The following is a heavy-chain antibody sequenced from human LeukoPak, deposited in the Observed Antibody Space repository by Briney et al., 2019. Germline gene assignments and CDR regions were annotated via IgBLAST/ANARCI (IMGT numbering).Heavy chain of an antibody. Sequence: GGSLRLSCAASGFTFSSYWMSWVRQAPGKGLEWVANIKQDGSEKYYVDSVKGRFTISRDNAKNSLYLQMNSLRAEDTAVYYCARDELLWFGELSGWFDPWGQGTLVTVSS. V-gene: IGHV3-7*01. J-gene: IGHJ5*02. D-gene: IGHD3-10*01. CDR3: ARDELLWFGELSGWFDP. CDR1: GFTFSSYW. CDR2: IKQDGSEK.